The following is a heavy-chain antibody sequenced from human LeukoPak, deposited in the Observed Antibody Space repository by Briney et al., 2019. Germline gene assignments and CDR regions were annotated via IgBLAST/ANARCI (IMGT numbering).Heavy chain of an antibody. CDR3: ARDMAGPSDY. D-gene: IGHD6-19*01. CDR2: ISSNGGST. V-gene: IGHV3-64*01. J-gene: IGHJ4*02. Sequence: GGSLRLSCAASGFTFSSYAVHWVRQAPGKGLEYVSAISSNGGSTYYANSVKGRFTISRDNSKNTLYLQMGSLRAEDMAVYYCARDMAGPSDYWGQGTLVTVSS. CDR1: GFTFSSYA.